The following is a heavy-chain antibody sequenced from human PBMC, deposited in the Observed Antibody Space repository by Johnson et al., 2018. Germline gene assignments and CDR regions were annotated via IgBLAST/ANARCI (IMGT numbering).Heavy chain of an antibody. CDR2: IFYTGLT. Sequence: QVQLQESGPGLVKPSETLSLTCTVSGGSIGSYYWTWIRQPPGKGLEYIGYIFYTGLTGYNPSLESRVTISLDTSTKQCSLKMTSVPTADTAVYYCARDRRYESGGYYLPFNMWGHGTMVTVSS. CDR1: GGSIGSYY. V-gene: IGHV4-59*01. D-gene: IGHD3-22*01. J-gene: IGHJ3*02. CDR3: ARDRRYESGGYYLPFNM.